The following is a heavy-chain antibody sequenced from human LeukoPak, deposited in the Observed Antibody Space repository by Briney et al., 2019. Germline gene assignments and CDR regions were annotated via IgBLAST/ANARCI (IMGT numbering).Heavy chain of an antibody. V-gene: IGHV4-39*07. CDR1: GGSISSNGYY. J-gene: IGHJ5*02. Sequence: PSETLSLTCSVSGGSISSNGYYWGWIRQPPGKGLEWIGSIYYTGSTFDNPSLKSRVTISVDTSKNQFSLKLSSVTAADTAVYYCARGLPHLRPLRFDPWGQGTLVTVSS. D-gene: IGHD1-26*01. CDR3: ARGLPHLRPLRFDP. CDR2: IYYTGST.